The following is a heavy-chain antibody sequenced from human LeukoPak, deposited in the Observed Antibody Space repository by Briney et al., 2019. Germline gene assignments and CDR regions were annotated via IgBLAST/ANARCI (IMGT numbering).Heavy chain of an antibody. CDR3: ARESALWSGYYIHYYYYMDV. CDR1: GFTFCYYG. Sequence: GSLRLSCAASGFTFCYYGMHWVRQAPGKGLEWVAFIRYGGSNKYYADSVRGRFTISRDNSNNTVYLQMNSLRAEDTAVYYCARESALWSGYYIHYYYYMDVWGKGTTVTVSS. V-gene: IGHV3-30*02. CDR2: IRYGGSNK. J-gene: IGHJ6*03. D-gene: IGHD3-3*01.